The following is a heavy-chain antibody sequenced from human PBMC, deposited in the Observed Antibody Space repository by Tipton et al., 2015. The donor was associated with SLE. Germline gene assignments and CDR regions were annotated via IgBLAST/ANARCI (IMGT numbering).Heavy chain of an antibody. V-gene: IGHV3-7*01. CDR2: IKQDESEK. J-gene: IGHJ5*01. D-gene: IGHD6-19*01. Sequence: SLRLSCAASGFTFSSFWMTWVRQAPGKGLEWVANIKQDESEKYYADSVKGRFTISRDNAKNSLYLQMNTVRVDDTAVYFCARGESVAWQWKPNCFDSWGQGILVTVSS. CDR3: ARGESVAWQWKPNCFDS. CDR1: GFTFSSFW.